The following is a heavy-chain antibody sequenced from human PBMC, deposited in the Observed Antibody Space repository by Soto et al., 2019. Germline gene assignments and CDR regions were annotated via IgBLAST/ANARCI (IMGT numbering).Heavy chain of an antibody. V-gene: IGHV1-18*01. CDR2: TSAYNGNT. CDR1: GYTFTSYG. Sequence: ASVKVSCKASGYTFTSYGISWVRQAPGQGLEWMGWTSAYNGNTNYAQKLQGRVTMTTDTSTSTAYMELRSLRSDDTAVYYCARGHYYDSSGDYMDVWGQGTTVTVSS. J-gene: IGHJ6*02. D-gene: IGHD3-22*01. CDR3: ARGHYYDSSGDYMDV.